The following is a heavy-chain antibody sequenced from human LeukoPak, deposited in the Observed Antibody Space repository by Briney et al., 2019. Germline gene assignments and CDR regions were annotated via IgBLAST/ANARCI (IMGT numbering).Heavy chain of an antibody. CDR2: ISSNGNSI. CDR1: GFTFSNAW. V-gene: IGHV3-21*01. Sequence: GGSLRLSCTASGFTFSNAWMSWVRQAPGKGLEWVSSISSNGNSIFYADSVKGRFTISRDNAKNSLYLQVNSLRAEDTAVYYCARGANVNVFDIWGQGTMVTVSS. CDR3: ARGANVNVFDI. J-gene: IGHJ3*02.